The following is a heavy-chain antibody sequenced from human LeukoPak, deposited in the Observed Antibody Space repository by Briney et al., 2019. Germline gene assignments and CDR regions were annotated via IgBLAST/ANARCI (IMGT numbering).Heavy chain of an antibody. CDR2: INPNSGGT. CDR1: GYTFTGYY. Sequence: ASVKVSCKASGYTFTGYYMQWVRQAPGQGLEWMGWINPNSGGTNYAQKFQGRVTMTRDTSISTAYMELSRLRSDDTAVYYCAREEIAAAEVYNWFDPWGQGNLVTVSS. V-gene: IGHV1-2*02. D-gene: IGHD6-13*01. CDR3: AREEIAAAEVYNWFDP. J-gene: IGHJ5*02.